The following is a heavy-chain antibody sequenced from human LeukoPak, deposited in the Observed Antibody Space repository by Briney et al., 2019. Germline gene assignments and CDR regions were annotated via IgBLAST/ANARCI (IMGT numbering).Heavy chain of an antibody. CDR1: GFTFSSYS. V-gene: IGHV3-21*01. D-gene: IGHD3-10*01. J-gene: IGHJ4*02. CDR2: ISSSSSYI. CDR3: ARDQGTLFGELLSEDY. Sequence: GGSLRLSCTASGFTFSSYSMTWVRQAPGKGLEWVSYISSSSSYIYYADPVKGRFTISRDNAKNSLYLQMNSLRVEDTAVYYCARDQGTLFGELLSEDYWGQGTLVTVSS.